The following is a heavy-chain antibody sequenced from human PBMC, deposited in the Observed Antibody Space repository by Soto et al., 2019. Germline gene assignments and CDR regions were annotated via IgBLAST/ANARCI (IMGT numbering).Heavy chain of an antibody. Sequence: WGSLRLCFAASGFTFLRYGKNWVRKAPGKGLEWVSSITNSAYTSYADSVKGRFTISRDNAKNSLYLQMNSLRAEDTAVYYCGLYDALFFDFWGQGARVTVSA. CDR3: GLYDALFFDF. D-gene: IGHD2-8*01. CDR2: ITNSAYT. V-gene: IGHV3-21*01. J-gene: IGHJ4*02. CDR1: GFTFLRYG.